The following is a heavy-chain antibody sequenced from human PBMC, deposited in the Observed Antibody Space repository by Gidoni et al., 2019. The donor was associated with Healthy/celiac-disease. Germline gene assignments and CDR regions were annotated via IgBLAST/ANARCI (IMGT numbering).Heavy chain of an antibody. Sequence: QVQLVESGGGLVKPGGSLRLSCAASGFTFSDDYMSWIRQAPGKGLEWVSYISSSSSYTNYADSVKGRFTISRDNAKNSLYLQMNNLRAEDTAVYYCARASSRITMVQGMELKATYYFDYWGQGTLVTVSS. CDR1: GFTFSDDY. CDR3: ARASSRITMVQGMELKATYYFDY. J-gene: IGHJ4*02. D-gene: IGHD3-10*01. V-gene: IGHV3-11*05. CDR2: ISSSSSYT.